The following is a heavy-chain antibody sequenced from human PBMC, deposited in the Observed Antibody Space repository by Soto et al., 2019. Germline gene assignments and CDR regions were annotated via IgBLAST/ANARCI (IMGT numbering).Heavy chain of an antibody. D-gene: IGHD3-22*01. J-gene: IGHJ5*02. CDR2: VDYSGST. Sequence: SETLSLTCIISGYSITNFYWNWIRQPPGKGLEWIGYVDYSGSTNYNPSLKSRVTILVDTSKNHFSMNLISVTAADTAVYYCARGPAMNSGYRWHWVDPWGQGSLVTVS. CDR1: GYSITNFY. V-gene: IGHV4-59*01. CDR3: ARGPAMNSGYRWHWVDP.